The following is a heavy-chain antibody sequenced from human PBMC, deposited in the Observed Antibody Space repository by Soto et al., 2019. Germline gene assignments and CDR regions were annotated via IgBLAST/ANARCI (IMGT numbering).Heavy chain of an antibody. CDR2: IYNGGST. Sequence: QVQLQESGPGLVKPSQTLSLTCTVSGDSISNVYYCWSWIRQPPDTGLEWIGHIYNGGSTYSNPSLGGRVTIAGDTSRNQCSLKLSLVSAADSTAYYCAKGPSGDKFDYWGQGTLFTVSS. J-gene: IGHJ4*02. CDR3: AKGPSGDKFDY. D-gene: IGHD7-27*01. CDR1: GDSISNVYYC. V-gene: IGHV4-30-4*01.